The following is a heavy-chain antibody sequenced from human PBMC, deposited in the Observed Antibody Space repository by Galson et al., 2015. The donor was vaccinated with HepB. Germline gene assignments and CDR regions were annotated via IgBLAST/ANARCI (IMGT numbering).Heavy chain of an antibody. V-gene: IGHV3-21*06. CDR1: GFTFSSYS. CDR2: ISSSSRYI. D-gene: IGHD3-22*01. Sequence: SLRLSCAASGFTFSSYSMNWVRRAPGKGLEWVSSISSSSRYIYYGDSVKGRFTISRDNAKNSLYLQMSSLRAEDTAVYYCARDSGSGYSYYFDYWGQGTLVTVSS. J-gene: IGHJ4*02. CDR3: ARDSGSGYSYYFDY.